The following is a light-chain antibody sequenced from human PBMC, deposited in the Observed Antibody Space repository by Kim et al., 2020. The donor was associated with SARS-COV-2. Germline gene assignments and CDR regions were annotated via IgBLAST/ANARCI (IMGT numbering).Light chain of an antibody. CDR2: GVT. J-gene: IGLJ1*01. Sequence: SITFSCTGTRSDVGTYNPFSWYNQHPGTAPKLLIYGVTKRPSGVSNRFSGSKSCNTASLTISGLQAEDEADYYCSSFSSITTAYVFGTGTKVTVL. CDR1: RSDVGTYNP. V-gene: IGLV2-14*04. CDR3: SSFSSITTAYV.